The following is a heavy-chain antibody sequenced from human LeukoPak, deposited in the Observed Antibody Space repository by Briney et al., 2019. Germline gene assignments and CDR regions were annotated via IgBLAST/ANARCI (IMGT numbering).Heavy chain of an antibody. D-gene: IGHD3-22*01. CDR3: AREDGTYYYDSSGPYWDY. V-gene: IGHV1-18*01. J-gene: IGHJ4*02. CDR1: GYTFTSYG. Sequence: ASVTVSCKASGYTFTSYGISWVRQAPGQGLEWMGWISAYNGNTNYAQKLQGRVTMTTDTSTSTAYMELRSLRSDDTAVYYCAREDGTYYYDSSGPYWDYWGQGTLVTVSS. CDR2: ISAYNGNT.